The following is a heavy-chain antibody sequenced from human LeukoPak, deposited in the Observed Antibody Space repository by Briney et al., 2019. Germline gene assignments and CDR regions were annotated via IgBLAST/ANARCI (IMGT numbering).Heavy chain of an antibody. CDR3: ARGAHVLDI. CDR2: INSDESST. J-gene: IGHJ3*02. D-gene: IGHD1-26*01. Sequence: PGWSLRLSCAASGFTLNSYWMPWVRQAPGKGLVWVSRINSDESSTTYVDSVKGRFTISRDNAKNTLCLQMDSLRVEDTAVYFCARGAHVLDIWGQGTMVTVSS. CDR1: GFTLNSYW. V-gene: IGHV3-74*01.